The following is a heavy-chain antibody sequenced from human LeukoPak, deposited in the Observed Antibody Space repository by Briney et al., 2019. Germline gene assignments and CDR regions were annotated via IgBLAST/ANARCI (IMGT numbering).Heavy chain of an antibody. CDR2: VCYSGST. V-gene: IGHV4-39*01. J-gene: IGHJ4*02. CDR1: GGSISSSSYC. Sequence: SETLSLTCTASGGSISSSSYCWGWIRQPPGKGLEWIASVCYSGSTYYNPSLKSRVTISVDTSKNQFSLKLSSVTAADTAVYYCARQYSGDSRSPFFDYWGQGTLVTVSS. CDR3: ARQYSGDSRSPFFDY. D-gene: IGHD5-18*01.